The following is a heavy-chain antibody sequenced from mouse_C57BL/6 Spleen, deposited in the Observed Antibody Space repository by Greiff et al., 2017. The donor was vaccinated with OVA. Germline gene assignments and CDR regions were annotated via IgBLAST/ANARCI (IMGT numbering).Heavy chain of an antibody. CDR2: ISSGSSTI. J-gene: IGHJ4*01. D-gene: IGHD2-5*01. V-gene: IGHV5-17*01. CDR3: AGPYYSNAMDY. CDR1: GFTFSDYG. Sequence: VQLKESGGGLVKPGGSLKLSCAASGFTFSDYGMHWVRQAPEKGLAWVAYISSGSSTISYADTVKGRFTISRDNAKNTLFLQMTSLRSEDTAMYYCAGPYYSNAMDYWGQGTSVTVSS.